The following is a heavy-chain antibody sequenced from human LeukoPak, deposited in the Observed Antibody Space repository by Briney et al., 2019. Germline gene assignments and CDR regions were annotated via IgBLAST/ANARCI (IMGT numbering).Heavy chain of an antibody. J-gene: IGHJ5*02. D-gene: IGHD6-13*01. CDR3: ARATVYSSSWYGWFDP. V-gene: IGHV1-3*01. CDR2: INAGNGNT. Sequence: ASVKVSCKASGYTFTSYAMHWVRQAPGQRLEWMGWINAGNGNTKYSQKFQGRVTITRDTSASTAYMELSSLRSEDTAVYYCARATVYSSSWYGWFDPWGQGTLVTVSS. CDR1: GYTFTSYA.